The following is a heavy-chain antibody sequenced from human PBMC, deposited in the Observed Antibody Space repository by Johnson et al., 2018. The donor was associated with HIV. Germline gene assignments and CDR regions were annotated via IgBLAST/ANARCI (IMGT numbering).Heavy chain of an antibody. J-gene: IGHJ3*02. CDR2: ISGSGGST. CDR1: GLTVSSNY. Sequence: VQLVESGGGLVQPGGSLRLSCVASGLTVSSNYMTWVRQAPGKGLEWVSGISGSGGSTYYADSVQGRFTISRDNSKNTLYLQMNSLRAEDTAVYYCAKDRNWGWPVWAFDIWGQGTMVTVSS. V-gene: IGHV3-23*04. CDR3: AKDRNWGWPVWAFDI. D-gene: IGHD3-16*01.